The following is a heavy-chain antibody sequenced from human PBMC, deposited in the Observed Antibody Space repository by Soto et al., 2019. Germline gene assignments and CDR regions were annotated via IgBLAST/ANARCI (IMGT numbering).Heavy chain of an antibody. D-gene: IGHD1-26*01. V-gene: IGHV3-23*01. CDR1: GFTFSGSA. Sequence: GGSLRLSCAASGFTFSGSAFSWVQKAPGKGLEWVSAISASGGNTYYADSVKGRFTISRDNSRNTLFLQMNILRSEDTAVYYCARGRDGYYPLGGYWGQGTLVTVSS. J-gene: IGHJ4*02. CDR2: ISASGGNT. CDR3: ARGRDGYYPLGGY.